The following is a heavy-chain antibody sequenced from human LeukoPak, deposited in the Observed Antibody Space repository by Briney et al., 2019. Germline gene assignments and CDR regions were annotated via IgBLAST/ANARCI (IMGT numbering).Heavy chain of an antibody. CDR2: IYPGDSDT. Sequence: GESLKISCKGSGYSFTSYWIGWVRQMPGKGLEWMGIIYPGDSDTRYSPPFQGQVTISADKSISTAHLQWSSLKASDTAMYYCARITIFGVVIDWFDPWGQGTLVTVSS. CDR3: ARITIFGVVIDWFDP. J-gene: IGHJ5*02. V-gene: IGHV5-51*01. D-gene: IGHD3-3*01. CDR1: GYSFTSYW.